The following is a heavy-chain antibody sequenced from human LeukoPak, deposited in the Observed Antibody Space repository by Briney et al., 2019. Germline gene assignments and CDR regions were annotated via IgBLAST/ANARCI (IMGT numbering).Heavy chain of an antibody. V-gene: IGHV1-46*01. CDR3: APLVKIDPIAVAATNYFDY. J-gene: IGHJ4*02. Sequence: GASVKVSCKASGYTFTSYYMHWVRQAPGQGLEWMGIINPSGGSTNYAQKLQGRVTMTTDTSTSTAYMELRSLRSDDTAVYYCAPLVKIDPIAVAATNYFDYWGQGTLVTVSS. CDR2: INPSGGST. D-gene: IGHD6-19*01. CDR1: GYTFTSYY.